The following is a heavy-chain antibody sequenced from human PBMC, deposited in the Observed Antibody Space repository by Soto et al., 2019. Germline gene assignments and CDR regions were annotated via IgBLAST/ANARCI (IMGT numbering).Heavy chain of an antibody. CDR2: IIPIFGTA. CDR1: GGTFSSYA. CDR3: ARVGGYDRPYYYYGMDV. J-gene: IGHJ6*04. Sequence: QVQLVQSGAEVKKPGSSVKVSCKASGGTFSSYAISWVRQAPGQGLEWMGGIIPIFGTANYAQKFQGRVTITADESTSTAYMELSSLRSEDTAVYYCARVGGYDRPYYYYGMDVWGKGTTVTVSS. D-gene: IGHD5-12*01. V-gene: IGHV1-69*01.